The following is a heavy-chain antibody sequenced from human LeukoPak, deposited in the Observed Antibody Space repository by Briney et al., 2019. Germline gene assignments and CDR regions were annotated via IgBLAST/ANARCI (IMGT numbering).Heavy chain of an antibody. J-gene: IGHJ4*02. Sequence: SETLSLTCTVSGGSISSSSYYWGWIRQPPGKGLEWIGSIYYSGSTYYNPSLKSRVTISVDTSKNQFSLKLSSVTAADTAVYYCARLGSSSWSRWAFDYWGQGTLVTVSS. CDR1: GGSISSSSYY. V-gene: IGHV4-39*01. CDR3: ARLGSSSWSRWAFDY. D-gene: IGHD6-13*01. CDR2: IYYSGST.